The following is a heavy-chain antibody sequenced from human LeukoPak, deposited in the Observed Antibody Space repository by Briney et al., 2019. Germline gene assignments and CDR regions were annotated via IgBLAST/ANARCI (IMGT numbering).Heavy chain of an antibody. CDR3: APRPVVPAAT. J-gene: IGHJ5*02. CDR2: ISSSSSYI. Sequence: GGSLRLSCAASGFTFSSYRMNWVRQAPGKGVEWVSSISSSSSYIYYADSVKGRFTISRDNAKNSLYLQMNSLRAEDTAVYYCAPRPVVPAATWGQGTLVTVSS. V-gene: IGHV3-21*01. D-gene: IGHD2-2*01. CDR1: GFTFSSYR.